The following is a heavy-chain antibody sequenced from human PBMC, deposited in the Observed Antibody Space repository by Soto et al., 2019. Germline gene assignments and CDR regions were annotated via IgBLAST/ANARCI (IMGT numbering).Heavy chain of an antibody. J-gene: IGHJ6*02. D-gene: IGHD3-22*01. CDR2: IYHSGST. CDR1: GGSIGSSNW. CDR3: ARSPDSSGYYPRWYYYGMDV. V-gene: IGHV4-4*02. Sequence: SGTLPLTCAVSGGSIGSSNWWSWVRQPPGKGLEWIGEIYHSGSTNYNPSLKSRVTISVDKSKNQFSLKLSSVTAADTAVYYCARSPDSSGYYPRWYYYGMDVWGQGTTVTVSS.